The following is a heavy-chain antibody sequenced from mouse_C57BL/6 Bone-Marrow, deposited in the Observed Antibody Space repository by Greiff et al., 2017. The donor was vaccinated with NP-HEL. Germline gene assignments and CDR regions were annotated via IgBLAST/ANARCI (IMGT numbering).Heavy chain of an antibody. CDR1: GFTFSNYW. CDR2: IRLKSDNYAT. CDR3: TEAGYYGSKNY. J-gene: IGHJ2*01. V-gene: IGHV6-3*01. Sequence: EVKLVESGGGLVQPGGSMKLSCVASGFTFSNYWMNWVRQSPEKGLEWVAQIRLKSDNYATHYAESVKGRFTISRDDSKSSVYLQMNNLRAEDTGIYYCTEAGYYGSKNYWGQGTTLTVSS. D-gene: IGHD1-1*01.